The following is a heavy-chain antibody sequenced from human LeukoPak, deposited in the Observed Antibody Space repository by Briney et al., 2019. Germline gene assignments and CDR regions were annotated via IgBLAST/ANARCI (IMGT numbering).Heavy chain of an antibody. CDR1: GFTFSSHA. V-gene: IGHV3-23*01. D-gene: IGHD4/OR15-4a*01. Sequence: GGSLRLSCAASGFTFSSHAMCWVRQAPGNGLEWVSSIDISGGSTYYADSVQGRFTISRDSSKNTLYLEMNSLRAEDTALYYCANEVRPNDYWGQGTLVTVSS. J-gene: IGHJ4*02. CDR2: IDISGGST. CDR3: ANEVRPNDY.